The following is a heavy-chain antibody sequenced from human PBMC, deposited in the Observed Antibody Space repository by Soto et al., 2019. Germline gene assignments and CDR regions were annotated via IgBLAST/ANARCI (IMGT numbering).Heavy chain of an antibody. CDR1: GYTFTHY. V-gene: IGHV1-46*01. Sequence: QVQLVQSGAEVKKPGASVKLSCRTSGYTFTHYIHWVRQAPGQGLEWLAIINPASGSTNYAQDFQGRVTVTMDTSTTTVYMELSGLRAEDADIFYCARDLAAGDYWGQGTLVTVSS. D-gene: IGHD6-13*01. CDR2: INPASGST. J-gene: IGHJ4*02. CDR3: ARDLAAGDY.